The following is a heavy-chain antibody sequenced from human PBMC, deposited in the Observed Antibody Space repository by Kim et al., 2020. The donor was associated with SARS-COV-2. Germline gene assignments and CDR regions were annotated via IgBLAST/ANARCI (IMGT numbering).Heavy chain of an antibody. J-gene: IGHJ4*02. CDR2: ISSSSSYI. CDR1: GFTFSSYS. V-gene: IGHV3-21*04. CDR3: ASASFGGNSPTY. Sequence: GGSLRLSCAASGFTFSSYSMHWVRQAPGKGLEWVSSISSSSSYIYYADSVKGRFTISRDNAKNSLYLQMNSLRAEDTAVYYCASASFGGNSPTYWGQGTLVTVSS. D-gene: IGHD2-21*02.